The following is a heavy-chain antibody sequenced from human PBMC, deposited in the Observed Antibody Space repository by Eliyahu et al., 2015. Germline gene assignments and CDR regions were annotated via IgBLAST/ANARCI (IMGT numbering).Heavy chain of an antibody. D-gene: IGHD3-22*01. CDR2: INHSGST. CDR3: ARVRMQYYYDSSGYLYYFDY. J-gene: IGHJ4*02. V-gene: IGHV4-34*01. CDR1: GRSFSGYY. Sequence: QVQLQQWGAGLLKPSETLSLTCAVYGRSFSGYYWSWIRQPPGKGLEWIGEINHSGSTNYNPSLKSRVTISVDTSKNQFSLKLSSVTAADTAVYYCARVRMQYYYDSSGYLYYFDYWGQGTLVTVSS.